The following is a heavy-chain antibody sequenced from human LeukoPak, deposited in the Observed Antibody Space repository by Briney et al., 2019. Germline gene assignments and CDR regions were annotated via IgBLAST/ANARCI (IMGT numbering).Heavy chain of an antibody. Sequence: SETLSLTCAVSGDSISSDYWSWVRQSPGKGLGWIAEISQNGDSNYNMFLKSRVTISLDKSKNQVSLKLNSVTAADTAVYYCARALGAFDIWGQGTMVTVSS. CDR2: ISQNGDS. CDR1: GDSISSDY. J-gene: IGHJ3*02. CDR3: ARALGAFDI. V-gene: IGHV4-34*01.